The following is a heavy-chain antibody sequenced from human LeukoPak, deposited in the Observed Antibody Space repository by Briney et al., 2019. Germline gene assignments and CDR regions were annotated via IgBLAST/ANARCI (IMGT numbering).Heavy chain of an antibody. CDR1: NYTFTSYG. J-gene: IGHJ3*02. CDR2: INAYNGDT. CDR3: ARDGDGEYSSGWYNAFDI. Sequence: ASVKVSCKASNYTFTSYGISWVRQAPGQGLEWMAWINAYNGDTNYAQKLQGRVTMTTDTSTSTAYMELRSLRSDDTAVYYCARDGDGEYSSGWYNAFDIWGQGAMVTVSS. V-gene: IGHV1-18*01. D-gene: IGHD6-19*01.